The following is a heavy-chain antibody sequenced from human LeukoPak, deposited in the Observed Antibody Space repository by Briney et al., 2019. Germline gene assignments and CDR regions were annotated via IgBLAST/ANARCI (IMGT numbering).Heavy chain of an antibody. J-gene: IGHJ4*02. D-gene: IGHD4-11*01. CDR2: IYTDGSGI. CDR3: ARDLDDYSSY. V-gene: IGHV3-74*01. Sequence: PGGSLRLSCEASGLTFSRYWIHWVRQAPGMGLVWVSRIYTDGSGISYAGSVEGRFTISRDNAKNTVYLQMNSLRADETAVYYCARDLDDYSSYWGQGTLVTVSS. CDR1: GLTFSRYW.